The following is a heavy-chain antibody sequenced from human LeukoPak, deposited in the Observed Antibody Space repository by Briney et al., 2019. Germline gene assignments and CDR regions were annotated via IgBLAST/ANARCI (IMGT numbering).Heavy chain of an antibody. Sequence: SESLSLTCTVSGGSISSSCYYWGWLRQPPGKGLEWIGRIYYSGNTNYNPSLKRRVTMTVDTSKNQFSLELSSVTAADAAVYSDTAMFTVWFDPWGQGTLVSVSS. CDR2: IYYSGNT. D-gene: IGHD5-18*01. V-gene: IGHV4-39*07. CDR1: GGSISSSCYY. CDR3: TAMFTVWFDP. J-gene: IGHJ5*02.